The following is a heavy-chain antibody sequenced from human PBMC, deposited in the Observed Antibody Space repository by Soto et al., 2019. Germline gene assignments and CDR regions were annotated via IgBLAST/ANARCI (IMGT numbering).Heavy chain of an antibody. V-gene: IGHV3-11*06. Sequence: PVGSLRLSCAASGFTFSDYYMSWIRQAPGKGLEWVSYISSSSSYTNYADSVKGRFTISRDNAKNSLYLQMNSLRAEDTAVYYCARVRPRTRYSSSSDGFDYWGQGTLVTVSS. CDR2: ISSSSSYT. CDR1: GFTFSDYY. CDR3: ARVRPRTRYSSSSDGFDY. D-gene: IGHD6-6*01. J-gene: IGHJ4*02.